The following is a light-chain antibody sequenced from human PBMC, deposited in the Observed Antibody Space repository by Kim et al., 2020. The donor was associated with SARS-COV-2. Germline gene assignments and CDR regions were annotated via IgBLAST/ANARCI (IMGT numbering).Light chain of an antibody. CDR1: SSNIGRNT. J-gene: IGLJ3*02. V-gene: IGLV1-44*01. CDR3: ATWDDNLDVWM. CDR2: TDD. Sequence: GQRVTMSGSGSSSNIGRNTVNWYQQFPGTAPQLLIDTDDRRPSGVSDRVSCSKSGTSASLAIRALRSEDEADYYCATWDDNLDVWMFGGGTQLTVL.